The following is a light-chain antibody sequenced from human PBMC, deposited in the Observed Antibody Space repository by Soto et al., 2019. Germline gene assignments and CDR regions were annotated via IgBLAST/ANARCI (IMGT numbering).Light chain of an antibody. J-gene: IGKJ1*01. Sequence: DIQMTQYPSSLSASVGDRVTITCRASQGISNYSAWYQQKPGKVPKLLIYAAYTLQSGVPSRFSGSGSGTDFTLTISSLQPEDVATYYCQKYNSAPRTFGQGTKVEIK. CDR3: QKYNSAPRT. CDR1: QGISNY. V-gene: IGKV1-27*01. CDR2: AAY.